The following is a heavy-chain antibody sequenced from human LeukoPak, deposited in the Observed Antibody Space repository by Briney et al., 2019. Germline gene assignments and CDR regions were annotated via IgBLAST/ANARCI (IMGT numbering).Heavy chain of an antibody. V-gene: IGHV1-46*01. CDR3: ARVAVTTGGFDP. D-gene: IGHD4-17*01. Sequence: ASVKVSCKASGYTFTSYYMHWVRQAPGQGLEWMGIINPSGGSTSYAQKFQGRVTMTRDTSTSTVYMELSSLRSGDTAVYYCARVAVTTGGFDPWGQGTLVTVSS. J-gene: IGHJ5*02. CDR1: GYTFTSYY. CDR2: INPSGGST.